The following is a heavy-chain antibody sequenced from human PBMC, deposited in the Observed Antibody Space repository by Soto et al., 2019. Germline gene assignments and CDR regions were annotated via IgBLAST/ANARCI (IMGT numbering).Heavy chain of an antibody. CDR2: ISSSSSYI. CDR1: GFTFSSYS. CDR3: ARDKASENSSGWRSLGDAFDN. D-gene: IGHD6-19*01. J-gene: IGHJ3*02. V-gene: IGHV3-21*04. Sequence: GGSLRLSCAASGFTFSSYSMNWVRQAPGKGLEWVSSISSSSSYIYYADSVKGRFTISRDNAKDSLYLQMNSLRAEDTAVYYCARDKASENSSGWRSLGDAFDNWGQGTMVTVSS.